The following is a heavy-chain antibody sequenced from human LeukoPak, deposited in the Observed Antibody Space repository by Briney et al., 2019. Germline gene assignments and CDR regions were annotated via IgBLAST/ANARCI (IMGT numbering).Heavy chain of an antibody. CDR1: GGSISSYY. V-gene: IGHV4-4*07. D-gene: IGHD2-15*01. CDR3: AQGTPGSSYWY. CDR2: IFSSGTT. Sequence: SETLSLTCTVSGGSISSYYLNWIRQPAGKGLEWIGRIFSSGTTNYNPSLKSRVTMTVHTSKNQFSLRLTYVTAEDSAVYYCAQGTPGSSYWYWGQGTLVTVSS. J-gene: IGHJ4*02.